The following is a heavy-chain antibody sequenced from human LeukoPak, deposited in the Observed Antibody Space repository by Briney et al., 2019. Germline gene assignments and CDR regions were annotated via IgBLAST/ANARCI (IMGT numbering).Heavy chain of an antibody. V-gene: IGHV3-73*01. D-gene: IGHD4-17*01. CDR1: GFTFSGSA. CDR2: IRSKANSYAT. Sequence: GGSLKLSCAASGFTFSGSAMHWVRQASGKGLEWVGRIRSKANSYATAYAASVKGGFTISRDDSKNTAYLQMNSLKTEDTAVYYCTSPHDYGDYPGDAFDIWGQGTLVTVSS. J-gene: IGHJ4*02. CDR3: TSPHDYGDYPGDAFDI.